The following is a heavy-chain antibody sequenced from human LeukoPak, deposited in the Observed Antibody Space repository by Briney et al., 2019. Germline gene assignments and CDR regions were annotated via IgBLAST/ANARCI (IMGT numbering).Heavy chain of an antibody. CDR1: GYSFTSYW. J-gene: IGHJ6*02. D-gene: IGHD1-26*01. CDR3: ARLRGSYYSYYYYGMDV. V-gene: IGHV5-51*01. Sequence: GESLKISCKGSGYSFTSYWSGWVRQMPGKGLEWMGIIYPGDSDTRYSPSFQGQVTISSDKSISTAYLQWSSLKASDTAMYYCARLRGSYYSYYYYGMDVWGQGTTVTVSS. CDR2: IYPGDSDT.